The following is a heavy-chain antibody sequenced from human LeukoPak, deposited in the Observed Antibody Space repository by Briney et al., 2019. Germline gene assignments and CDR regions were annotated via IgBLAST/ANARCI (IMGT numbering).Heavy chain of an antibody. CDR1: GYTFISYG. Sequence: ASVKVSCKASGYTFISYGISWVRQAPGQGLEWMGWISAYNSNTNYAQKLQGRVSMTTDTSTSTAYMDLRSLRSDDTAVYYCARGMVRGVIRGSFDYWGQGTPVTVSS. D-gene: IGHD3-10*01. J-gene: IGHJ4*02. CDR3: ARGMVRGVIRGSFDY. V-gene: IGHV1-18*01. CDR2: ISAYNSNT.